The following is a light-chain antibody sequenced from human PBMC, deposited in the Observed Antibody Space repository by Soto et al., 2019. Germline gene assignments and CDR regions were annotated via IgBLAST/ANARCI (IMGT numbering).Light chain of an antibody. CDR2: EVS. J-gene: IGLJ1*01. CDR3: CSYAGSSTPYV. CDR1: SSDVGSYNL. V-gene: IGLV2-23*02. Sequence: QSVLTQPASVSGPPGHSITISCTGTSSDVGSYNLVSWYQQHPGKAPKLMIYEVSKRPSGVSNRFSGSKSGNTASLTISGLQAEDEADYYCCSYAGSSTPYVFGTGTKVTVL.